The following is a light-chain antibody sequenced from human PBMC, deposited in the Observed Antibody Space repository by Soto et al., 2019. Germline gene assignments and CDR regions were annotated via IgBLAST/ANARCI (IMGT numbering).Light chain of an antibody. CDR1: SSDVGGHKY. V-gene: IGLV2-14*01. J-gene: IGLJ2*01. Sequence: QSALTQPASVSGCPGQSITISCTGTSSDVGGHKYVSWYQQHPDKAPKVLIFEVSNRPSGISNRFSGSKSGNTASLTISGLQAEDEADYYCSSYTSSTTSVVFGGGTKVTVL. CDR3: SSYTSSTTSVV. CDR2: EVS.